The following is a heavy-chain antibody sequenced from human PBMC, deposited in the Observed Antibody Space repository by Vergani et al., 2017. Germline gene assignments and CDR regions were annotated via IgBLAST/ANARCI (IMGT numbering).Heavy chain of an antibody. CDR1: GFTFSSAA. Sequence: EVQLLESGGGLVQPGGSLRLSSAASGFTFSSAAMSWVRQAPGKGMEWVSAISGSGGSTYYANSVKGRFNISRANSKNTLYLQMNSLRAEDTAVYYCAKGRTFDWGQGTLVTVSS. D-gene: IGHD3-16*01. J-gene: IGHJ4*02. CDR2: ISGSGGST. V-gene: IGHV3-23*01. CDR3: AKGRTFD.